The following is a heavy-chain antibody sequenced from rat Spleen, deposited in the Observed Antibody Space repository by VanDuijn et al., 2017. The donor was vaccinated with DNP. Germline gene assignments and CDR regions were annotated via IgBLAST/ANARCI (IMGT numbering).Heavy chain of an antibody. J-gene: IGHJ3*01. CDR2: IMYDGRST. CDR3: ATQGQLQWFPY. Sequence: EVQLVESGGGLVQPGRSLKLSCAASRFTFSGYNMAWVRQAPKKGLEWVATIMYDGRSTYYGDSVKGRFTISRDNAKSILYLQMDSLRSEDTATYYCATQGQLQWFPYWGQGSLVTVSS. D-gene: IGHD1-10*01. V-gene: IGHV5S10*01. CDR1: RFTFSGYN.